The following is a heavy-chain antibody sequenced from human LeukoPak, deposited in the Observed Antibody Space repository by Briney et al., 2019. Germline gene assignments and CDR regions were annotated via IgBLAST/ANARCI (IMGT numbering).Heavy chain of an antibody. D-gene: IGHD3-10*01. CDR1: GYTFTGYY. Sequence: VAAVKVSCKASGYTFTGYYMHWVRQAPGQGVEWMGWINPNSGGTNYAQKFQGRVTMTRDKSISTDYMELSRLRSDDTAVYYCSRSPGDYYYYMDVWGKGTTVTVSS. CDR2: INPNSGGT. V-gene: IGHV1-2*02. CDR3: SRSPGDYYYYMDV. J-gene: IGHJ6*03.